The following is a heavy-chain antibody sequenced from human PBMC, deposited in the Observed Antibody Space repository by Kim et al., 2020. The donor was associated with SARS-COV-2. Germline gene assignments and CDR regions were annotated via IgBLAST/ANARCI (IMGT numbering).Heavy chain of an antibody. CDR1: GFTFSSYS. D-gene: IGHD3-22*01. V-gene: IGHV3-21*01. CDR3: AREGNYYDSSGYLRV. CDR2: ISSSSSYI. Sequence: GGSLRLSCAASGFTFSSYSMNWVRQAPGKGLEWVSSISSSSSYIYYADSVKGRFTISRDNAKNSLYLQMNSLRAEDTAVYYCAREGNYYDSSGYLRVWGQRTLVTVSS. J-gene: IGHJ1*01.